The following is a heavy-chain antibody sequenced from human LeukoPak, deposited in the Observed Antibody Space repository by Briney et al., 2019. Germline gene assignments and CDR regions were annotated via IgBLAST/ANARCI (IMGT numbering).Heavy chain of an antibody. J-gene: IGHJ4*02. CDR3: ARDRLGYFDY. CDR1: GFTFSSYG. V-gene: IGHV3-66*01. Sequence: GGSLRLSCAASGFTFSSYGMHWVRQAPGKGLEWVSVIYSGGSTYYADSVKGRFTISRDNSKNTLYLQMNSLRAEDTAVYYCARDRLGYFDYWGQGTLVTVSS. CDR2: IYSGGST.